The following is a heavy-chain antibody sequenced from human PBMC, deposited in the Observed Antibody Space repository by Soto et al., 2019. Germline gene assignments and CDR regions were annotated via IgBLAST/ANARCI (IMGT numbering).Heavy chain of an antibody. D-gene: IGHD4-17*01. CDR3: AKDTSWTIAY. J-gene: IGHJ4*02. CDR2: ISWDGGNT. Sequence: LRLSCAASGFTFDDYTMHWVRQAPGKGLEWVSMISWDGGNTYYADSVKGRSTISRDNSKNSLYLQMNSLRTEDTALYYCAKDTSWTIAYWGQGTPVTVSS. V-gene: IGHV3-43*01. CDR1: GFTFDDYT.